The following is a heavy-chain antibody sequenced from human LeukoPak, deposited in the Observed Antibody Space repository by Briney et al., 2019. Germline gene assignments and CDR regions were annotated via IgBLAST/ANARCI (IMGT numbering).Heavy chain of an antibody. J-gene: IGHJ4*02. Sequence: PGGSLRLSCAASGFTFSSYAMNWVRQAPGKGLEWVSAIGASGAYTFYADSMKGRFTISRDNSRNTLYLQMNSLRAEDTAVYYCAKRPTMTTVTTPSWRVCDSWGQGTLVTVSS. CDR1: GFTFSSYA. CDR2: IGASGAYT. CDR3: AKRPTMTTVTTPSWRVCDS. D-gene: IGHD4-17*01. V-gene: IGHV3-23*01.